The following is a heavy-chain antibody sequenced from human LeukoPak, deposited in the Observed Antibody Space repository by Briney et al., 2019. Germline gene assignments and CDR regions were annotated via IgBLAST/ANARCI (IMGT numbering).Heavy chain of an antibody. D-gene: IGHD3-22*01. CDR3: ARDSTYYYDSSGYSDY. CDR1: GFTLNSYG. J-gene: IGHJ4*02. Sequence: GRSVRLSCAASGFTLNSYGMHWVRQAPGKGLEGVAVISYGESNKYYADYVKGRFTSSRDNSKNTLYLQMNSLRAEDTAVYYCARDSTYYYDSSGYSDYWGQGTLVTVSS. V-gene: IGHV3-30*19. CDR2: ISYGESNK.